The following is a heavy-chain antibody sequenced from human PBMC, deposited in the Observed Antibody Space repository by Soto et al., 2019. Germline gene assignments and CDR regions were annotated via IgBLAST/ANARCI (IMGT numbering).Heavy chain of an antibody. V-gene: IGHV1-69*04. J-gene: IGHJ4*02. Sequence: SVKVSWKASGSTFSSYTISWGRQAPGQGLEWMGRIIPILGITNYAQKFQGRVTITRDKSTSTVYMELSSLRSEDTAVYYCAREYSGGWFDYWGQGTLVTVSS. CDR1: GSTFSSYT. CDR3: AREYSGGWFDY. CDR2: IIPILGIT. D-gene: IGHD3-16*01.